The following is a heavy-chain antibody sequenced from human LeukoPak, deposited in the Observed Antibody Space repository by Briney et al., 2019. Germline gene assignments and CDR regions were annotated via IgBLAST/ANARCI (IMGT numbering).Heavy chain of an antibody. CDR2: ISYSGNT. CDR3: ARDSRIPSSDWVYTWFDP. D-gene: IGHD6-19*01. CDR1: GGSISNYY. J-gene: IGHJ5*02. V-gene: IGHV4-59*01. Sequence: KPSETLSLTCTVSGGSISNYYWSWIRQPPGKGLEWVGYISYSGNTNYNPSLKNRVTISVGTSKNQFSLNLNSVTAADTAVYYCARDSRIPSSDWVYTWFDPWGQGTLVTVSS.